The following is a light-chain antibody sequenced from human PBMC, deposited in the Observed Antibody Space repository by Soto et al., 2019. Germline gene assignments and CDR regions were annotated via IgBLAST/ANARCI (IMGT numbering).Light chain of an antibody. J-gene: IGLJ1*01. CDR1: SSDIGSHNL. V-gene: IGLV2-23*01. Sequence: QPVLTQPASVSGSPGQSITISCTGISSDIGSHNLVSWYQQHPGKAPKLMIYEGSKRPSGVSDRFSASKSGNTASLTISGLQAEDEADYYCCSYAGKSSYVFGTGTKLTVL. CDR3: CSYAGKSSYV. CDR2: EGS.